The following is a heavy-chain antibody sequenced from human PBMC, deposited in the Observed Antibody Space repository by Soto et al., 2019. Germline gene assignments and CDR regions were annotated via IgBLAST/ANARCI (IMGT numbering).Heavy chain of an antibody. Sequence: PSETLSLTCTVSGGSISSYYWSWIRQPPGKGLEWIGYIYFSGSSSYNPSLKSRVTISVDTSKNQFSLKLSSVTAADTAVYYCARTGLLEYFDYWGQGTLVTVSS. D-gene: IGHD3-3*01. CDR2: IYFSGSS. V-gene: IGHV4-59*01. CDR1: GGSISSYY. J-gene: IGHJ4*02. CDR3: ARTGLLEYFDY.